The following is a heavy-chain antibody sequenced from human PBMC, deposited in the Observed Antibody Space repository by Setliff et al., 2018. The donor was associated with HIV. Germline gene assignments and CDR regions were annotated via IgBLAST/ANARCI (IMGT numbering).Heavy chain of an antibody. D-gene: IGHD3-22*01. Sequence: KSSETLSLTCNVSGGSISSSSYYRGWIRQPPGKGLEWIGSFHYSGSTSYNPSLRSRVTISVETSKNQFSLNLSSVTAADTAVYYCARLMVSDYYHNSGPRGYFDYWGQGKMVTAPQ. V-gene: IGHV4-39*01. CDR1: GGSISSSSYY. J-gene: IGHJ4*02. CDR2: FHYSGST. CDR3: ARLMVSDYYHNSGPRGYFDY.